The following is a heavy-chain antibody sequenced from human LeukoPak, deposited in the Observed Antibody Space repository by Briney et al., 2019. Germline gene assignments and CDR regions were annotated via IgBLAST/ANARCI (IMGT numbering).Heavy chain of an antibody. CDR1: GGSFSGYY. Sequence: SETLSLTCAVYGGSFSGYYWSWIRQPPGKGLEWIGEINHSGSTNYNPSLKSRVTLSVDTSKNQFSLKLSSVTAADTAVYYCARGRGVYGGNSGVWFDPWGQGTLVTVSS. V-gene: IGHV4-34*01. CDR2: INHSGST. J-gene: IGHJ5*02. CDR3: ARGRGVYGGNSGVWFDP. D-gene: IGHD4-23*01.